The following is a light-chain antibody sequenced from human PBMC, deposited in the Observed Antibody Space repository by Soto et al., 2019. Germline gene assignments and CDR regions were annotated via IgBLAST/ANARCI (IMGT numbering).Light chain of an antibody. CDR1: QSVSSSY. CDR2: GAS. V-gene: IGKV3-20*01. CDR3: QQSVSSPWT. Sequence: EIVLTQSPGTLSLSPGERATLSCRASQSVSSSYLAWYQQKPGQAPRLLIYGASSRATGIPDRFSGSGSGTDFTLTISRLEPEDFAVYFCQQSVSSPWTFGQGTKVDI. J-gene: IGKJ1*01.